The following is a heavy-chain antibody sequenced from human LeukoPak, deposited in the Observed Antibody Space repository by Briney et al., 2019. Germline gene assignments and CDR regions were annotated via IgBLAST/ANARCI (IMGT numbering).Heavy chain of an antibody. V-gene: IGHV3-23*01. CDR2: ISGGGGST. CDR1: GFIFSSYA. J-gene: IGHJ4*02. CDR3: ANESPFLDY. Sequence: GGSLRLSCAASGFIFSSYAMSWVRQAPGKGLDWVSVISGGGGSTHYADSVKGRFTISRDNSKNTLYLQMNSLRAEDTAVYYCANESPFLDYWGQGTLVTVSS.